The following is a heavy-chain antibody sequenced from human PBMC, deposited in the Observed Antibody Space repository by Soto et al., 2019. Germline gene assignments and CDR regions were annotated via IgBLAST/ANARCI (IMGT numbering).Heavy chain of an antibody. J-gene: IGHJ6*02. CDR1: GYTFTRYG. V-gene: IGHV1-18*01. CDR3: AMVDVYVTPSPQDV. CDR2: INTYNGNT. Sequence: QVQLVQSGAEVKNPGASVKVSCKASGYTFTRYGIGWARQAPGQGLEWMGWINTYNGNTNYAQNVQGRVNLTTDTSKSTAYMELRSLRSNDTAIYYCAMVDVYVTPSPQDVWGQGTTVIVSS. D-gene: IGHD3-16*01.